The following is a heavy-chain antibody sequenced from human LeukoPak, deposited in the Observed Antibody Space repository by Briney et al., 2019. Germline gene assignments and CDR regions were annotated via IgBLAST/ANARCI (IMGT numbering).Heavy chain of an antibody. D-gene: IGHD3-9*01. CDR2: IYYSGST. CDR3: ARHPPHYDILTGYYRSTWFDP. J-gene: IGHJ5*02. Sequence: SETLSLTCTVSGGSINSFYWSWIRKPPGKGLEWFGNIYYSGSTYYNPSLKSRVTISVDTSKNQFSLKLSSVTAADTAVYYCARHPPHYDILTGYYRSTWFDPWGQGTLVTVSS. V-gene: IGHV4-59*04. CDR1: GGSINSFY.